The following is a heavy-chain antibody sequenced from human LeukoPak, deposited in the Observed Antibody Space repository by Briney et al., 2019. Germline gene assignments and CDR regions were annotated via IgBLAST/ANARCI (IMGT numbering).Heavy chain of an antibody. J-gene: IGHJ1*01. D-gene: IGHD6-13*01. CDR2: ISYDGSNK. CDR3: AKGGYSSSWKEYFQH. Sequence: GGSLRLSCAASGFTFSSYGMHWVRQAPGKGLEWVAVISYDGSNKYYADSVKGRFTISRDNSKNTLYLQMNSLRAEDTAVYYCAKGGYSSSWKEYFQHWGQGTLVTVSS. CDR1: GFTFSSYG. V-gene: IGHV3-30*18.